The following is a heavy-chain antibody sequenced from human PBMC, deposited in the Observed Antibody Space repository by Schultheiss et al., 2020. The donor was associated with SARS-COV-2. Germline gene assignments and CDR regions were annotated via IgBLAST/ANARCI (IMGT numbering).Heavy chain of an antibody. Sequence: GSLRLSCTVSGYSISSGYYWSWIRQPPGKGLEWIGEINHSGSTNYNPSLKSRVTISVDTSKNQFSLKLSSVTAADTAVYYCARGYGSSWYGFDYWGQGTLVTVSS. CDR3: ARGYGSSWYGFDY. D-gene: IGHD6-13*01. J-gene: IGHJ4*02. CDR1: GYSISSGYY. CDR2: INHSGST. V-gene: IGHV4-38-2*02.